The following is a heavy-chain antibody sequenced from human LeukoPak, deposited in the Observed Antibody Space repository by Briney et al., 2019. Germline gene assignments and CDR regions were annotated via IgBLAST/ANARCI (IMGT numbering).Heavy chain of an antibody. CDR3: AKDLGGYCSSTSCYGRWFDP. CDR2: IRYDGSNK. D-gene: IGHD2-2*01. J-gene: IGHJ5*02. Sequence: GGSLRLSCAASGFTFSSYGMHWVRQAPGKGLEWVAFIRYDGSNKYYADSVKGRLTISRDNSKNTLYLQMNSLRAEDTAVYYCAKDLGGYCSSTSCYGRWFDPWGQGTLVTVSS. V-gene: IGHV3-30*02. CDR1: GFTFSSYG.